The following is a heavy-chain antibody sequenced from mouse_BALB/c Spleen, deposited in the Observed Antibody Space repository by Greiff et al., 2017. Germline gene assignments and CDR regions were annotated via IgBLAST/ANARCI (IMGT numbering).Heavy chain of an antibody. D-gene: IGHD2-4*01. CDR2: IDPANGNT. CDR1: GFNIKDTY. V-gene: IGHV14-3*02. Sequence: VQLKESGAELVKPGASVKLSCTASGFNIKDTYMHWVKQRPEQGLEWIGRIDPANGNTKYDPKFQGKATITADTSSNTAYLQLSSLTSEDTAVYYCARYRDYDGAMDYWGQGTSVTVSS. J-gene: IGHJ4*01. CDR3: ARYRDYDGAMDY.